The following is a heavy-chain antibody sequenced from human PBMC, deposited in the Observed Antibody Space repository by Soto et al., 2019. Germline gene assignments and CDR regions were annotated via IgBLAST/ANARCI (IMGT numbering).Heavy chain of an antibody. CDR3: ARWLTAGSAYYYYYGMDV. CDR1: GGTFSSYA. J-gene: IGHJ6*02. V-gene: IGHV1-69*01. CDR2: IIPIFGTA. D-gene: IGHD3-10*01. Sequence: QVQLVQSGAEVKKPGSSVKVSCKASGGTFSSYAISWVRQAPGQGLEWMGGIIPIFGTANYAQTFQGRVTITADESTSTAYMELSSLRPEDTAVYYCARWLTAGSAYYYYYGMDVWGQGTTVTVSS.